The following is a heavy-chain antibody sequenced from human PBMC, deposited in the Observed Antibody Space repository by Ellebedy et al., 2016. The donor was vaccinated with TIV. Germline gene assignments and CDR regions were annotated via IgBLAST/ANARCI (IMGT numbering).Heavy chain of an antibody. D-gene: IGHD3-9*01. CDR3: ARENYNILTGYSTLGALDL. J-gene: IGHJ3*01. V-gene: IGHV3-30*04. CDR2: ISFDGTTN. CDR1: GFTLTPYA. Sequence: PGGSLRLSCAASGFTLTPYAVQWVRQAPGKGLEWVAVISFDGTTNFYADSMKGRFTISRDNSKNTVYLQMNSLIAEETAVYYCARENYNILTGYSTLGALDLWGQGTMVTVTS.